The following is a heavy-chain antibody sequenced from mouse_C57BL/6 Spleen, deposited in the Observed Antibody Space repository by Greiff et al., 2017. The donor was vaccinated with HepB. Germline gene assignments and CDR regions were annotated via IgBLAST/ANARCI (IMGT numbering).Heavy chain of an antibody. V-gene: IGHV5-4*03. CDR3: AIYGSSYAYFDV. CDR1: GFTFSSYA. D-gene: IGHD1-1*01. J-gene: IGHJ1*03. Sequence: DVKLVESGGGLVKPGGSLKLSCAASGFTFSSYAMSWVRQTPEKRLEWVATISDGGSYTYYPDNVKGRFTISRDNAKNNLYLQMSHLKSEDTAMYYCAIYGSSYAYFDVWGTGTTVTVSS. CDR2: ISDGGSYT.